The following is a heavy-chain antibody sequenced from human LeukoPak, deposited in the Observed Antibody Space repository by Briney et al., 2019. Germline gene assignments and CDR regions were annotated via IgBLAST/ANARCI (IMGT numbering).Heavy chain of an antibody. CDR1: GFTFSSYS. J-gene: IGHJ4*02. Sequence: GGSLRLSCAASGFTFSSYSMNWVRQAPGKGLEWVSSISSSSSYIYYADSVKGRFTISRDNAKNSLDLQMNSLRAEDTAVYYCARAGSSGYYYTQYYFDYWGQGTLVTVSS. CDR3: ARAGSSGYYYTQYYFDY. CDR2: ISSSSSYI. D-gene: IGHD3-22*01. V-gene: IGHV3-21*01.